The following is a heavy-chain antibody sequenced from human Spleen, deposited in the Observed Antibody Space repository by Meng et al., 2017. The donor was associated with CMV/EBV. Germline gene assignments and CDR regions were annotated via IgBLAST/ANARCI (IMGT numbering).Heavy chain of an antibody. CDR1: GFTFSSYG. Sequence: GESLKISCAASGFTFSSYGMHWVRQVPGKGLEWVSGVNWNGGSTGYADSVKGRFTISRDNAKNFLYLQMNSLRPEDTALYYCARDYMGGTYPGYFDYWGQGALVTVSS. D-gene: IGHD1-26*01. V-gene: IGHV3-20*04. CDR2: VNWNGGST. J-gene: IGHJ4*02. CDR3: ARDYMGGTYPGYFDY.